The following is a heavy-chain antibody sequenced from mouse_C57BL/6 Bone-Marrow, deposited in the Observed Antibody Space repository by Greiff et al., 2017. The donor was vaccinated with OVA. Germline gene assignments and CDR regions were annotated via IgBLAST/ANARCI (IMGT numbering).Heavy chain of an antibody. D-gene: IGHD2-3*01. J-gene: IGHJ1*03. CDR3: ARRWLLTDCDV. CDR2: ISSGGSYT. Sequence: EVQRVESGGDLVKPGGSLKLSCAASGFTFSSYGMSWVRQTPDKRLEWVATISSGGSYTYYPDSVKGRFTISRDNAKNTLYLQMSSLKSEDTAMYYCARRWLLTDCDVWGTGTTVTVSS. V-gene: IGHV5-6*01. CDR1: GFTFSSYG.